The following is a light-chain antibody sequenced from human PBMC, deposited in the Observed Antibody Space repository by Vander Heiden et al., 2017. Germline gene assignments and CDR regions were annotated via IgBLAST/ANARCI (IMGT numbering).Light chain of an antibody. J-gene: IGLJ1*01. CDR2: GTS. V-gene: IGLV1-40*01. CDR1: SSNIGAGYD. Sequence: QSLLTQPPSVSGAPGQRVSISCTGSSSNIGAGYDVHWYQRLPGTAPKLLIYGTSVRPSGVPARFSGSKSGTSASRAITGLQAEDEADYYCQSYDGSLSGYVFGTGTKVTVL. CDR3: QSYDGSLSGYV.